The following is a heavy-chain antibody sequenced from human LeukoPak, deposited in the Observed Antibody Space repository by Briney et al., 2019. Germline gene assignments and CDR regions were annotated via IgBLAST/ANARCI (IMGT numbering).Heavy chain of an antibody. CDR3: ARGRATVTTVFGWFDP. J-gene: IGHJ5*02. V-gene: IGHV1-2*02. Sequence: GASVKVSCKASGYTFTSYGISWVRQAPGQGLEWMGWINPNSGDTSYAQKFQGRVTMTRDTSISTAYMELSRLRSDDTAVYYCARGRATVTTVFGWFDPWGQGTLVTVSS. CDR2: INPNSGDT. D-gene: IGHD4-17*01. CDR1: GYTFTSYG.